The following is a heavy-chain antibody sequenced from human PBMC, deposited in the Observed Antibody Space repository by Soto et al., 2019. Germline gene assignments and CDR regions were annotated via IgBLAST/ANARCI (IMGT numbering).Heavy chain of an antibody. CDR3: ARVGFGALTYYNGMDV. J-gene: IGHJ6*02. Sequence: PSETLSLTCTVCGASISSGGYYWSWIRQHPGKGLEWIGYIHHSGNTHYNPSLKSRLTISVDTSKNQFSLKLSSVTAADTALYYCARVGFGALTYYNGMDVWGRGTTVTVSS. CDR1: GASISSGGYY. CDR2: IHHSGNT. V-gene: IGHV4-31*02. D-gene: IGHD3-10*01.